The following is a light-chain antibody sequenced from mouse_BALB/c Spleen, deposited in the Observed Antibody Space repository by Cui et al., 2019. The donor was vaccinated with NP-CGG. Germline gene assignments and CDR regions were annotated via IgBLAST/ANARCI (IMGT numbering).Light chain of an antibody. V-gene: IGLV1*01. CDR3: ALWYSNHWV. J-gene: IGLJ1*01. Sequence: AVVVQEAALTTSPGKTVTLTCRSSTGTVTTSNYANWVQEKPDHLFTGLIGGTNNRVPGVPARFSGSLIGDKAALTITGAQTEDEAIYFCALWYSNHWVFGGGTKLTVL. CDR2: GTN. CDR1: TGTVTTSNY.